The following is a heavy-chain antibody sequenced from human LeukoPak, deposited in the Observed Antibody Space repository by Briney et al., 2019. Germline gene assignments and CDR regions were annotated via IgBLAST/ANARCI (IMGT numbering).Heavy chain of an antibody. J-gene: IGHJ3*02. V-gene: IGHV3-30-3*01. CDR2: ISYDGSNK. Sequence: GGSLRLSCAASGFTFDDYAMHWVRQAPGKGLEWVAVISYDGSNKYYADSVKGRFTISRDNSKNTLYLQMNSLRAEDTAVYYCARDPEYYYDSSGSRDDAFDIWGQGTMVTVSS. D-gene: IGHD3-22*01. CDR1: GFTFDDYA. CDR3: ARDPEYYYDSSGSRDDAFDI.